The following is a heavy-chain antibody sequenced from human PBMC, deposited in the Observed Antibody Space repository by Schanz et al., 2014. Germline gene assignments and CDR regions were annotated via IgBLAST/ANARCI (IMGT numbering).Heavy chain of an antibody. CDR3: ARAMITMVLGGDVGAFDM. CDR2: IWYDASNK. V-gene: IGHV3-33*01. CDR1: GFTFSSYG. D-gene: IGHD3-10*01. Sequence: QVQLVESGGGVVQPERSLRLSCAASGFTFSSYGMHWVRQAPGRGLEWVALIWYDASNKYYAESVKGRFTISRDNSKNALYLHMDSLRAEDTAVYYYARAMITMVLGGDVGAFDMWGQGTRVTVSS. J-gene: IGHJ3*02.